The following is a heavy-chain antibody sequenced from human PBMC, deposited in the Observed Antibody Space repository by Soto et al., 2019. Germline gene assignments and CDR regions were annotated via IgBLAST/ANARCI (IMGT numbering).Heavy chain of an antibody. Sequence: QVQLVQSGAEVKKPGASVKVSCKASGYTFTGYYMHWVRQAPGQGLEWMGWINPNSGGTNYAQKFQGRVPMTRDKYIRTSYMALSMLRSDDKAVYYCARAHFGWANHSDCWGQRTLLTVSA. D-gene: IGHD6-19*01. CDR2: INPNSGGT. V-gene: IGHV1-2*02. CDR1: GYTFTGYY. CDR3: ARAHFGWANHSDC. J-gene: IGHJ4*02.